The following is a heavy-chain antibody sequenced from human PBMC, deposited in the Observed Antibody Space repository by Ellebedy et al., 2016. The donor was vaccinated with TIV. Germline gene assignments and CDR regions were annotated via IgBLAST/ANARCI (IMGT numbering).Heavy chain of an antibody. V-gene: IGHV3-66*01. Sequence: GEPLKISCAASELTVSSTYMSWVRQAPGKGLEWVSVIFIAGTTYYADSVRGRFTISRDTSKNTLYIQMDSLRAEDTALYYCATETYNDVDLDVWGIFETWGQGTMVTVSS. D-gene: IGHD3-16*01. CDR2: IFIAGTT. J-gene: IGHJ3*02. CDR1: ELTVSSTY. CDR3: ATETYNDVDLDVWGIFET.